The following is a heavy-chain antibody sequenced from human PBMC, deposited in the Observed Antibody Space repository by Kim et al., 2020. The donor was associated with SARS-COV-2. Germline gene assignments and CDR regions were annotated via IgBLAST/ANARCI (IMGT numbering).Heavy chain of an antibody. CDR2: IGTAGDT. Sequence: GGSLRLSCAAPGFTFSSYDMHWVRQATGKGLEWVSAIGTAGDTYYPGSVKGRFTISRENAKNSLYLQMNSLRAGDTAVYYCARGGGSGSYSGDAFDIWGQGTMVTVSS. CDR3: ARGGGSGSYSGDAFDI. D-gene: IGHD3-10*01. CDR1: GFTFSSYD. J-gene: IGHJ3*02. V-gene: IGHV3-13*04.